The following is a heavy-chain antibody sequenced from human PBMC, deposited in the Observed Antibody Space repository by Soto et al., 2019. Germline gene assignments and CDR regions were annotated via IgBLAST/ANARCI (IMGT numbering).Heavy chain of an antibody. CDR3: GRRFLSGPDY. Sequence: PGGSLRLSCTVSGFTFGDYAMNWARQTPGKGMEWVGFIRSQAYGGTPEYAASVKGRFSISRDDSKTIAYLQMNSLETEDTAVYYCGRRFLSGPDYWGQGTLVTVSS. V-gene: IGHV3-49*04. J-gene: IGHJ4*02. CDR2: IRSQAYGGTP. D-gene: IGHD3-3*01. CDR1: GFTFGDYA.